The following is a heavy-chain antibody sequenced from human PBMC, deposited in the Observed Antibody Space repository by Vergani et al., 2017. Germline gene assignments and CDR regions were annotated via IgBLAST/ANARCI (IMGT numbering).Heavy chain of an antibody. Sequence: EVQLVESGGGLVQPGRSLQLSCSASCFPFYDYSLHLVRQAPGKGLELVSGSSWNSGSIGYADSVKGRFTISRDNAKHSLYLQMNSLRAEDTALYYCAKEIVKGDAFDIWGQGTMVTVSS. CDR2: SSWNSGSI. J-gene: IGHJ3*02. V-gene: IGHV3-9*01. D-gene: IGHD2/OR15-2a*01. CDR1: CFPFYDYS. CDR3: AKEIVKGDAFDI.